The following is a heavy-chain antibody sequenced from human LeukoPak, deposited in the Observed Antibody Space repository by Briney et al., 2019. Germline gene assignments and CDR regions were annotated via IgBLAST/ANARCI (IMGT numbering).Heavy chain of an antibody. D-gene: IGHD3-22*01. CDR3: AKDRDYYDSSGYYYVGTPFFDY. J-gene: IGHJ4*02. V-gene: IGHV4-4*07. Sequence: SETLSLTCSVSGGSISNYYWNWIRQPAGKGLEWIGRIYTSGSTNYNPSLKSRVTMSVDTSKNQFSLKLSSVTAADTAVYYCAKDRDYYDSSGYYYVGTPFFDYWGQGTLVTVSS. CDR1: GGSISNYY. CDR2: IYTSGST.